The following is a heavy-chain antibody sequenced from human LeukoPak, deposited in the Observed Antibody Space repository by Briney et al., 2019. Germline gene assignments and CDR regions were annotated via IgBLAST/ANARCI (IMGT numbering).Heavy chain of an antibody. CDR2: IYHSGST. CDR3: ARGSPGDYGGYYFDY. D-gene: IGHD4-17*01. V-gene: IGHV4-59*01. J-gene: IGHJ4*02. Sequence: SETLSLTCTVSDGSISTYYWSWIRRPPGEGLEWIGYIYHSGSTNYSPSLKSRVTISLDTSKNHFSLNLSSMTAADTAVYYCARGSPGDYGGYYFDYWGQGTLVTVSS. CDR1: DGSISTYY.